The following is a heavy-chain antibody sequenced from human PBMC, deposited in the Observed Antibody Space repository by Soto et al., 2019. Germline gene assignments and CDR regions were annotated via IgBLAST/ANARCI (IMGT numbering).Heavy chain of an antibody. Sequence: PRGSLRLSCAASGFTFSSYSMSWVRQAPGKGLEWVSAISGSGGSTYYADSVKGRFTISRDNSKNTLYLQMNSLRAEDTAVYYCAKGAPDYDESSGYYRNLYYFDYSGQGTMVTVSS. CDR2: ISGSGGST. V-gene: IGHV3-23*01. J-gene: IGHJ4*02. CDR1: GFTFSSYS. CDR3: AKGAPDYDESSGYYRNLYYFDY. D-gene: IGHD3-22*01.